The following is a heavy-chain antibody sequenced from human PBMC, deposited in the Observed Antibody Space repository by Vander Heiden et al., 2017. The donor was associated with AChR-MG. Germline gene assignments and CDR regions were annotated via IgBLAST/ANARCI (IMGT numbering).Heavy chain of an antibody. CDR1: GGSFSGYY. V-gene: IGHV4-34*01. D-gene: IGHD3-3*01. CDR3: ARGLYDFWSGYGWFDP. J-gene: IGHJ5*02. CDR2: INHSGST. Sequence: QVQLQQWGAGLLKPSETLSLTCAVYGGSFSGYYWSWIRQPPGKGLEWIGEINHSGSTNYNPSLKSRVTISVDTSKNQFSLKLSSVTAADTAVYYCARGLYDFWSGYGWFDPWGQGTLVTVSS.